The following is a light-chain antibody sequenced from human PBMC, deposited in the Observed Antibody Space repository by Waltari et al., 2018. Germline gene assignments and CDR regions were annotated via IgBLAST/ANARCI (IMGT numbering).Light chain of an antibody. J-gene: IGKJ1*01. Sequence: DIQMTQSPSTLSASVGDRVTITCRASQSISNWVAWYQQKPGKAPKLLTYRASRLESGVPSRFSGSGSGTEFTLTISSLQPDDFATYYCQQYNSNSVAFGQGTKVEIK. CDR1: QSISNW. CDR2: RAS. CDR3: QQYNSNSVA. V-gene: IGKV1-5*03.